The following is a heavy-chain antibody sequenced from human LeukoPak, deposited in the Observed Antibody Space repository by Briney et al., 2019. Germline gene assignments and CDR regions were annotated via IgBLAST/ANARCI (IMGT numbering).Heavy chain of an antibody. CDR2: IYSGGDT. CDR1: GDSISSSHYY. J-gene: IGHJ4*02. V-gene: IGHV4-39*02. Sequence: SETLSLTCTVSGDSISSSHYYWGWIRRSPGKGLEWIGSIYSGGDTHYNPSLNSRVTIFLDTSKNRFSLNLISVTATDTAVYYCVRDYSNFVQGDWGQGTLVTVSS. CDR3: VRDYSNFVQGD. D-gene: IGHD4-11*01.